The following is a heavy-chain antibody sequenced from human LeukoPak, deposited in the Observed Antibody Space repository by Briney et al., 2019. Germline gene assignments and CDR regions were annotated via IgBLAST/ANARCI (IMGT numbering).Heavy chain of an antibody. J-gene: IGHJ4*02. Sequence: ASVKVSCKGSGYTFTSYDISWVRQAPGQGLEWVGWICAYNGNTNYAQKLQGRVTMTTDTSTSTAYMELRSLRSDDTAVYYCARDWGDYGDPGKMMGFDYWGQGTLVTVSS. V-gene: IGHV1-18*01. CDR3: ARDWGDYGDPGKMMGFDY. D-gene: IGHD4-17*01. CDR1: GYTFTSYD. CDR2: ICAYNGNT.